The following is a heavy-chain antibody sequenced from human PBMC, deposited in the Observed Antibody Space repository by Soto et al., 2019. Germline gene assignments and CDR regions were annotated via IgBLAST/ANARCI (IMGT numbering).Heavy chain of an antibody. CDR1: WFHFNTYA. J-gene: IGHJ1*01. CDR2: ISGSGGST. V-gene: IGHV3-23*01. CDR3: AKVAVAGIYFQH. D-gene: IGHD6-19*01. Sequence: GGSLRLSCAASWFHFNTYAMSWVRPAPGKGPEWVSAISGSGGSTYYADSVKGRFTISRDNSKNTLYLQMNSLRAEDTAVYYCAKVAVAGIYFQHWGQGTLVTVSS.